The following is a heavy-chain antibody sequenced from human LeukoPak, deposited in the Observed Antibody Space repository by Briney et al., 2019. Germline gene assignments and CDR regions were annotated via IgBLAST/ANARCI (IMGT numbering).Heavy chain of an antibody. V-gene: IGHV3-7*03. D-gene: IGHD1-1*01. CDR2: IKGDGSEL. Sequence: GGSLRLSCAASGFTFSRYWMNWVRQAPGKGLEWVATIKGDGSELAYVDSVKGRFTISRDNTKNSLYLQLNSLRVEDTAFYYCLKDDDHWKFDKWGQGTMVTVSS. CDR1: GFTFSRYW. J-gene: IGHJ3*02. CDR3: LKDDDHWKFDK.